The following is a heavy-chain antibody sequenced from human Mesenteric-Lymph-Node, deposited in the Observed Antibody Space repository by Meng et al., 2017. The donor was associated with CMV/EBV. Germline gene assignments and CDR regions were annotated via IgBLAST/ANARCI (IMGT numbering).Heavy chain of an antibody. D-gene: IGHD2-15*01. J-gene: IGHJ4*02. V-gene: IGHV4-34*01. CDR1: GGSFSGYY. CDR3: ARGSDIPVNNY. CDR2: INHSGVP. Sequence: QVQLQQWGAGLFKPSETLSLTCAVSGGSFSGYYWSWIRQPPGKGLEWIGEINHSGVPNYNPSLKSRVTISLDRSKNQFSLKLSSVTAEDTAVYYCARGSDIPVNNYWGQGTLVTVSS.